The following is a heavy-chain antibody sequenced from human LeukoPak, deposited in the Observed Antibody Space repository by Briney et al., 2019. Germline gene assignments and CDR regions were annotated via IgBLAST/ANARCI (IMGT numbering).Heavy chain of an antibody. V-gene: IGHV1-2*02. CDR3: ARIAYCGGDCFYGMDV. Sequence: ASVKVSCKASGYTFTGYYMHWVRQAPGQGLEWMGWINPNSGGTNYAQKFQGRVTMTRDTSISTAYMEQSRLRSDDTAVYYCARIAYCGGDCFYGMDVWGQGTTVTVSS. CDR1: GYTFTGYY. CDR2: INPNSGGT. J-gene: IGHJ6*02. D-gene: IGHD2-21*01.